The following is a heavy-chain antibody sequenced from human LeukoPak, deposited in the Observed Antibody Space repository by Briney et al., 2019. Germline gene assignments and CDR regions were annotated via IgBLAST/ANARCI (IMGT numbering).Heavy chain of an antibody. V-gene: IGHV4-4*07. CDR3: ARAHPYDSSGYYLYYFDY. Sequence: SETLSLTCTVSGGSISSYYWSWIRQPAGKELEWIGRIYTSGSTNYNPSLKSRVTMSVDTSKNQFSLKLSSVTAADTAVYYCARAHPYDSSGYYLYYFDYWGQGTLVTVSS. CDR2: IYTSGST. J-gene: IGHJ4*02. D-gene: IGHD3-22*01. CDR1: GGSISSYY.